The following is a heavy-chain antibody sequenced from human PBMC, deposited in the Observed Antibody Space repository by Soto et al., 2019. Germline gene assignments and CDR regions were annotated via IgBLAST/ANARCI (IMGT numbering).Heavy chain of an antibody. Sequence: QVQLVQSGAEVKKPGSSVKVSCKASGGTFSSYAISWVRQAPGQGLEWMGGIIPIFGTANYAQKFQGRVTITADESTNTAYMELSSLRSEDTAVYYCARGEYSSGWYYYYSYYGMDVWGQVTTVTVSS. D-gene: IGHD6-19*01. J-gene: IGHJ6*02. V-gene: IGHV1-69*01. CDR1: GGTFSSYA. CDR2: IIPIFGTA. CDR3: ARGEYSSGWYYYYSYYGMDV.